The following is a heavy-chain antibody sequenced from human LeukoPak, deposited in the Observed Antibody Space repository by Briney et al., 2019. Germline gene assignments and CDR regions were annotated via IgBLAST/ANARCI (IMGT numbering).Heavy chain of an antibody. CDR2: INHSGST. V-gene: IGHV4-34*01. Sequence: PSETLSLTCAVYGGSFSGYYWSWIRQPPGKGLEWIGEINHSGSTNYNPSLKSRVTISVDTSKNQFSLKLSSVTAADTAVYYCARVRQYYYDSSGEGDAFDIWGQGTMVTVSS. CDR3: ARVRQYYYDSSGEGDAFDI. CDR1: GGSFSGYY. D-gene: IGHD3-22*01. J-gene: IGHJ3*02.